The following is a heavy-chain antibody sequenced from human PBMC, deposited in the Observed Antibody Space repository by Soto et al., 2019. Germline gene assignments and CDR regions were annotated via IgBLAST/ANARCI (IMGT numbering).Heavy chain of an antibody. CDR1: GGSVISGYY. CDR2: INHSGST. D-gene: IGHD7-27*01. CDR3: ARGWGRIFDY. J-gene: IGHJ4*02. V-gene: IGHV4-34*01. Sequence: SETLSLTCTVSGGSVISGYYWSWIRQPPGKGLEWIGEINHSGSTNYNPSLKSRVTISVDTSKNQFSLKLSSVTAADTAVYYCARGWGRIFDYWGQGTLVTVSS.